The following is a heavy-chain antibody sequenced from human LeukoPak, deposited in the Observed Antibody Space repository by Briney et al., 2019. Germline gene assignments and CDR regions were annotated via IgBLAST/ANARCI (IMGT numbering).Heavy chain of an antibody. J-gene: IGHJ4*02. CDR3: ARGSYSFDSSSSPLGLLFDS. D-gene: IGHD3-22*01. CDR1: GGSISGYY. Sequence: PSETLSLTCTVSGGSISGYYWNWIRLPPGKGLEWIGYIYYTGSTNYNPSLQSRVTISGDTSKKQFSLKLTSLTAADTAVYYCARGSYSFDSSSSPLGLLFDSWGQGTLVTVSS. V-gene: IGHV4-59*01. CDR2: IYYTGST.